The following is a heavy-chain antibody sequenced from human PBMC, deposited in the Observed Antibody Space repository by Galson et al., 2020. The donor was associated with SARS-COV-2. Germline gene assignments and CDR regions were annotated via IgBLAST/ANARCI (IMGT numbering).Heavy chain of an antibody. D-gene: IGHD6-19*01. CDR1: GFTLSNYG. J-gene: IGHJ4*02. CDR2: IWFDGSNK. Sequence: TGGSLRLSCVAPGFTLSNYGVHWVRPAPGKGLEWVAVIWFDGSNKYYAHSVEGRFTLSRDNSKNTVYLQMNSLRAEDTAVYYCARVGGGSGWYHFRSWGQGTLVTVSS. CDR3: ARVGGGSGWYHFRS. V-gene: IGHV3-33*01.